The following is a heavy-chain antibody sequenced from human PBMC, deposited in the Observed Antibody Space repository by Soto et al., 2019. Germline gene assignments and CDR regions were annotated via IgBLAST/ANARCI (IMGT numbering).Heavy chain of an antibody. CDR3: ARDLRLRAVPAAFHWFDP. Sequence: QVQLQESGPGLVKPSETLSLTCTVSGGSISSYYWSWIRQPAGKGLEWIGRIYTSGSTNYNPSLKSRVTMSVETSKNQFSLKLSSVTAADTAVYYCARDLRLRAVPAAFHWFDPWGQGTLVTVSS. CDR1: GGSISSYY. J-gene: IGHJ5*02. V-gene: IGHV4-4*07. CDR2: IYTSGST. D-gene: IGHD2-2*01.